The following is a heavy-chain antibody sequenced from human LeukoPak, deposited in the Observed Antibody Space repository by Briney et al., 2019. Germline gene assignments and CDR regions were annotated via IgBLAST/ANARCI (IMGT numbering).Heavy chain of an antibody. J-gene: IGHJ4*02. CDR3: AREGSDYSNNYFDY. CDR1: GYTFTSYG. D-gene: IGHD4-11*01. Sequence: ASVKVSCKASGYTFTSYGISWVRQAPGQGLEWMGWISAYNGNTNYAQKLQGRVTMTTDTSTSTAYMELRSLRSEDTAVYYCAREGSDYSNNYFDYWGQGTLVTVSS. CDR2: ISAYNGNT. V-gene: IGHV1-18*01.